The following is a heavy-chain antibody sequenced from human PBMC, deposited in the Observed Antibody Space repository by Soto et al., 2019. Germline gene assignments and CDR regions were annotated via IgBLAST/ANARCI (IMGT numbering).Heavy chain of an antibody. J-gene: IGHJ6*02. CDR3: ATPPYYYYGSGSYYYGMDV. CDR2: IYPGDSDT. CDR1: GYSFTSYW. Sequence: CKGSGYSFTSYWIGWVRQMPGKGLEWMGIIYPGDSDTRYSPSFQGQVTISADKSISTAYLQWSSLKASDTAMYYCATPPYYYYGSGSYYYGMDVWGQGPRSASP. D-gene: IGHD3-10*01. V-gene: IGHV5-51*01.